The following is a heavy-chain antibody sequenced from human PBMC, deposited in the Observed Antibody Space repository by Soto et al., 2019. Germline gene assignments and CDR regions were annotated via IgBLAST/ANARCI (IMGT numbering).Heavy chain of an antibody. D-gene: IGHD3-22*01. CDR2: IYSGGSK. CDR3: ARDRVESGSPESLQH. CDR1: GFTVSSNY. J-gene: IGHJ1*01. V-gene: IGHV3-53*01. Sequence: EVQLVESGGGLIQPGGSLRLSCAASGFTVSSNYMSWVRQAPGKGLEWVSVIYSGGSKYYADSVKGRFTISRDNSKHTLYLPMNSLRAEDTAVYYCARDRVESGSPESLQHWGQGTLVTLSS.